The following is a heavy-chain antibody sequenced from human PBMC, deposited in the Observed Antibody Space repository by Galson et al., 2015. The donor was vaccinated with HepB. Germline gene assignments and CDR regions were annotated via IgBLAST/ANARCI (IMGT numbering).Heavy chain of an antibody. V-gene: IGHV3-48*01. D-gene: IGHD4-11*01. CDR3: ARAVTDYYCYMDV. Sequence: SLRLSCAASGLTFSSYSMNWVRQAPGKGLEWVSYISSSSSTIYYADSVKGRFTISRDNAKNSLYLQMNSLRAEDTAGYYCARAVTDYYCYMDVWGKGTTVTVSS. CDR2: ISSSSSTI. J-gene: IGHJ6*03. CDR1: GLTFSSYS.